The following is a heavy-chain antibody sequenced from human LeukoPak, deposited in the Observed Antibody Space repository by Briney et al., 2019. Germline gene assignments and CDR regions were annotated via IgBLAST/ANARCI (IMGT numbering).Heavy chain of an antibody. CDR1: GXSFSGYY. Sequence: SETLSLTCAVYGXSFSGYYWSWIRQPPGKGLEWIGEINHSGSTNYNPSLKSRVTISVDTSKNQFSLKLSSVTAADTAVYYCARGPTRYYGSGGRSPKDYWGQGTLVTVSS. J-gene: IGHJ4*02. D-gene: IGHD3-10*01. CDR3: ARGPTRYYGSGGRSPKDY. CDR2: INHSGST. V-gene: IGHV4-34*01.